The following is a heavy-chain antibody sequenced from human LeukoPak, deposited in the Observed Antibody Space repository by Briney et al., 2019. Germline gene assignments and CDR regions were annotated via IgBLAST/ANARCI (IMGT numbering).Heavy chain of an antibody. CDR1: GFTFSAYA. J-gene: IGHJ3*02. CDR3: AKDDMYSSSGREGII. CDR2: IGSDNKP. D-gene: IGHD6-13*01. Sequence: GGSLRLSCEASGFTFSAYAMTWVRQAPGKGLEWVSSIGSDNKPHYSESVEGRFAITRDNYKNTLYLQMNSLRAEDSAVYYCAKDDMYSSSGREGIIWGQGTMVTVSS. V-gene: IGHV3-23*01.